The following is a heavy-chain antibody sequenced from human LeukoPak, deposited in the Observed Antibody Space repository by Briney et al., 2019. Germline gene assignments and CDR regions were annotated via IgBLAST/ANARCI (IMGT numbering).Heavy chain of an antibody. J-gene: IGHJ4*02. V-gene: IGHV4-4*07. D-gene: IGHD1-26*01. CDR2: IYTSGST. CDR1: GGSISSYY. CDR3: ARSGSSHFIFEY. Sequence: SETLCLTCTVSGGSISSYYWSRIRQPAGKGLEWIGRIYTSGSTNYNPSLKSRVTMSVDTSKNQFSLKLSSVTAADTAVYYCARSGSSHFIFEYWGQGTLVTGSS.